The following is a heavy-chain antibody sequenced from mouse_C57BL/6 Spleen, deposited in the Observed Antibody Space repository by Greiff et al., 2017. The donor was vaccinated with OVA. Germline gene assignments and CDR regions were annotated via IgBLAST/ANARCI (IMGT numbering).Heavy chain of an antibody. V-gene: IGHV1-64*01. D-gene: IGHD1-1*01. Sequence: QVQLKQSGAELVKPGASVKLSCKASGYTFTSYWMHWVKQRPGQGLEWIGMIHPNSGSTNYNEKFKSKATLTVDKSSSTAYMQLSSLTSEDSAVYYCASPSYYYGSSLDYWGQGTTLTVSS. J-gene: IGHJ2*01. CDR3: ASPSYYYGSSLDY. CDR2: IHPNSGST. CDR1: GYTFTSYW.